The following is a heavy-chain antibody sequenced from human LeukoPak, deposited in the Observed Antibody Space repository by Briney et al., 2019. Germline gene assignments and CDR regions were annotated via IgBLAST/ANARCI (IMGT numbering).Heavy chain of an antibody. CDR3: AREVGATMFAAGGFDY. Sequence: GGSLRLSCAASGFTVSSNYMSWVRQAPGKGLEWVSVIFSGGSTYSADSVKGRFTISRDNSKNTLYLQMNSLRAEDTAVYYCAREVGATMFAAGGFDYWGQGTLVTVST. CDR1: GFTVSSNY. V-gene: IGHV3-66*01. CDR2: IFSGGST. J-gene: IGHJ4*02. D-gene: IGHD1-26*01.